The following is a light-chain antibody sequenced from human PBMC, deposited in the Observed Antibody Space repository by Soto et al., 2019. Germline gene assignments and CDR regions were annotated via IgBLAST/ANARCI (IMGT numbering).Light chain of an antibody. J-gene: IGKJ5*01. CDR1: QSITNY. V-gene: IGKV3-11*01. CDR3: QQRSNWPPIT. Sequence: EIVLTQSPATLSLSPGEGATLSCRARQSITNYLAWYQQKPGQAPRLLIYDVSNRATGIPARFSGSGSGTDFTLTISSLEPEDFAVYYCQQRSNWPPITFGQGTRLEI. CDR2: DVS.